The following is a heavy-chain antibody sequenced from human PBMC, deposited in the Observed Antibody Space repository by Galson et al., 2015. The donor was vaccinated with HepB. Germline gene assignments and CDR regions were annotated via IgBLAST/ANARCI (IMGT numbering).Heavy chain of an antibody. CDR1: GGTFSSYA. Sequence: SVKVSCKASGGTFSSYAISWVRQAPGQGLEWMGGIIPILGIANYAQKFQGRVTITADKSTSTAYMELSSLRSEDTAVYYCAREGSMVVTDGPDAFDIWGQGTMVTVTS. D-gene: IGHD4/OR15-4a*01. CDR3: AREGSMVVTDGPDAFDI. V-gene: IGHV1-69*10. J-gene: IGHJ3*02. CDR2: IIPILGIA.